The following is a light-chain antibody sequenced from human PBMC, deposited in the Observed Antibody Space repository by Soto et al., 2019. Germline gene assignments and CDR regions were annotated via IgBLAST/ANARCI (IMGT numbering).Light chain of an antibody. CDR1: QSMNTY. CDR2: DAS. V-gene: IGKV1-5*01. J-gene: IGKJ1*01. Sequence: DIQMTQSPPTLSASVGDRVTITCRASQSMNTYLAWYQQKSGKAPQLLISDASTLESGVPPRFSGSGSGTEFTLIISSLQPDDYATYYCQQYQTSWTFGQGTKVEI. CDR3: QQYQTSWT.